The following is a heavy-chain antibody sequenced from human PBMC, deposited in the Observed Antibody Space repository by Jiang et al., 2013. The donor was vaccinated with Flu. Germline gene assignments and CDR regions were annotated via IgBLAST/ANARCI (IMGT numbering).Heavy chain of an antibody. CDR3: ARLRYDYGDYVGNFDY. V-gene: IGHV1-69*01. D-gene: IGHD4-17*01. Sequence: QGRVTITADESTSTAYMELSSLRSEDTAVYYCARLRYDYGDYVGNFDYWGQGTLVTVSS. J-gene: IGHJ4*02.